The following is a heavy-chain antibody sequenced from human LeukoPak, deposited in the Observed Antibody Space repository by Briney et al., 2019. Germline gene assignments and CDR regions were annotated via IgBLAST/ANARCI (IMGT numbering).Heavy chain of an antibody. CDR2: IYTSGNA. V-gene: IGHV4-4*07. CDR3: AFGDYHDY. Sequence: KTSETLSLTCTVSGGSIRSDYWSWIRQPAGKGLEWIGRIYTSGNANYHPSLRTRVTMSVDTSKNQFSLQLSSVTAADTAMYYCAFGDYHDYWGQGTLVTVSS. CDR1: GGSIRSDY. J-gene: IGHJ4*02. D-gene: IGHD3-10*01.